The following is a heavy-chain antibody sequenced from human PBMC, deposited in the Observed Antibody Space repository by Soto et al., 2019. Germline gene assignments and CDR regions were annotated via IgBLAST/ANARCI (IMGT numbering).Heavy chain of an antibody. J-gene: IGHJ4*02. V-gene: IGHV4-30-4*01. Sequence: QVQLQESGPGLVKPSHTLSLTCIVSGGSISNVNDCWSWIRQRPDKGLEWIGRIYSGGCIYNNPSLTSRVTMLVDTTKNQFSLQLSSVSAADTAVYYCARGPSGDKGDYWGQGTLVTVSS. D-gene: IGHD7-27*01. CDR2: IYSGGCI. CDR1: GGSISNVNDC. CDR3: ARGPSGDKGDY.